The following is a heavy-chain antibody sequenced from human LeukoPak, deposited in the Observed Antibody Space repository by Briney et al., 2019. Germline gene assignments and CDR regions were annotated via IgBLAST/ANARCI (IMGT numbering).Heavy chain of an antibody. CDR2: IYYSGST. J-gene: IGHJ5*02. D-gene: IGHD3-22*01. CDR3: ARRRQKHKYYYDSSGYYPFDP. Sequence: KPSETLSLTCTVSGGSISGYYWSWIRQPPGKGLEWIGYIYYSGSTNYNPSLKSRVTISVDTSKNQFSLKLSSVTAADTAVYYCARRRQKHKYYYDSSGYYPFDPWGQGTLVTVSS. V-gene: IGHV4-59*12. CDR1: GGSISGYY.